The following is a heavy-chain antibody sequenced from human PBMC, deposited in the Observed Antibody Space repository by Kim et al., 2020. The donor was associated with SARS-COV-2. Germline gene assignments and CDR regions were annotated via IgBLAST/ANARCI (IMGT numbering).Heavy chain of an antibody. J-gene: IGHJ4*02. CDR3: ARTRGYSYGPTDY. CDR1: GGSISSYY. CDR2: IYYSGST. D-gene: IGHD5-18*01. Sequence: SETLSLTCTVSGGSISSYYWSWIRQPPGKGLEWIGYIYYSGSTNYNPSLKSRVTISVDTSKNQFSLKLSSVTAADTAVYYCARTRGYSYGPTDYWGQGTLVTVSS. V-gene: IGHV4-59*01.